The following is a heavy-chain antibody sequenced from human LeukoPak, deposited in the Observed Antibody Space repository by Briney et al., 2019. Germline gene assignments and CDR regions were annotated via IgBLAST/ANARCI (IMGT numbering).Heavy chain of an antibody. Sequence: PGGSLRLSCEGSGFTFSSYSIHWVRQAPGKGLEWVSSISGNNRFIFYADSVEGRFTISRDNAKNSMYLQMNSLRAEDTAVYYCATPRDYYCSSTSCYFGRWGKGTLVTASS. D-gene: IGHD2-2*01. CDR3: ATPRDYYCSSTSCYFGR. J-gene: IGHJ4*03. CDR1: GFTFSSYS. CDR2: ISGNNRFI. V-gene: IGHV3-21*01.